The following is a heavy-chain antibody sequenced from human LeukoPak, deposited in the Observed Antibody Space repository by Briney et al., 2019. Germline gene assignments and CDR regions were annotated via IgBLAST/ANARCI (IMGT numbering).Heavy chain of an antibody. D-gene: IGHD3-3*01. CDR1: GYTFTSYA. V-gene: IGHV1-18*01. CDR2: ISAYNGNT. J-gene: IGHJ4*02. Sequence: ASVKVSCKASGYTFTSYAMNWVRQAPGQGLEWMGWISAYNGNTNYAQKLQGRVTMTTDTSTSTAYMELSSLRSEDTAVYYCASHLTFYDFWSGSPDYWGQGTLVTVSS. CDR3: ASHLTFYDFWSGSPDY.